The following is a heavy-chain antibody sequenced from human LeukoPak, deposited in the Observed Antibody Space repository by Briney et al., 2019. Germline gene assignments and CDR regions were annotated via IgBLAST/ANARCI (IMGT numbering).Heavy chain of an antibody. D-gene: IGHD3-3*01. CDR1: GYTFTSYG. V-gene: IGHV1-18*01. CDR3: ARAPTLYYDFWSGYYNPFDYYYYMDV. Sequence: ASVKVSCKASGYTFTSYGTSWVRQAPGQGLDWMGWISAYNGNTNYAQKLQGRVTMTTDTSTSTAYMELRSLRSDDTAVYYCARAPTLYYDFWSGYYNPFDYYYYMDVWGKGTTVTVSS. J-gene: IGHJ6*03. CDR2: ISAYNGNT.